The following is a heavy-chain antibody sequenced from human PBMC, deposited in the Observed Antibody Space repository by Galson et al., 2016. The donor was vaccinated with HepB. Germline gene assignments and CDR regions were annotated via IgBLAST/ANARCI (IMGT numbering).Heavy chain of an antibody. CDR3: ARGGVDATYWFDP. Sequence: SVKVSCKASGYTFTSYYMHWVRQAPGQGFEWMGLINPSDGSKSFPQNFQGRVTVTRDTSTRTAYMELYSLGADDTAVYDCARGGVDATYWFDPWGQGTLVIVSS. CDR1: GYTFTSYY. D-gene: IGHD2-15*01. J-gene: IGHJ5*02. V-gene: IGHV1-46*01. CDR2: INPSDGSK.